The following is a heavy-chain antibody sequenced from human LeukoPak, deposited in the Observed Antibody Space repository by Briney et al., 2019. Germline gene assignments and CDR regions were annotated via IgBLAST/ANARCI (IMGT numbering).Heavy chain of an antibody. CDR3: AREFYCSGGSCYSHWFDP. CDR2: IYYSGST. D-gene: IGHD2-15*01. CDR1: GGSISSGGYY. J-gene: IGHJ5*02. V-gene: IGHV4-31*03. Sequence: PSETLSLTCTVSGGSISSGGYYWSWIRQHPGKGLEWIGYIYYSGSTYYNPSLKSRVTISVDTSKNQFSLKLSSVTAADTAVYYCAREFYCSGGSCYSHWFDPWGQGTLVTVSS.